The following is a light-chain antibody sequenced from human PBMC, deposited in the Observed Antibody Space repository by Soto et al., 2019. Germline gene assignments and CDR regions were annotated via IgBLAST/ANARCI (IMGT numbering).Light chain of an antibody. V-gene: IGKV3-15*01. J-gene: IGKJ2*01. CDR1: QSVSSN. CDR2: GAS. Sequence: EIVMTQSPATLSVSPGERATLSCRASQSVSSNLAWYQQKPGQAPRLLIYGASTRATGIPARFSGSGSGTEFTLTISSLPSEDFAVYYCQQRYTFGQGTKLEIK. CDR3: QQRYT.